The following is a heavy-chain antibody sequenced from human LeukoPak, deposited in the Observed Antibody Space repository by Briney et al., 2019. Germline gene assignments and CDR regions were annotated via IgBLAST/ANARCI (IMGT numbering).Heavy chain of an antibody. Sequence: GGSLRLSCAASGFTFSSYSMNWVRQAPGKGLEWVSSISSSSSYIYYADSVKGRFTISRDNAKNSLYLQMNSLRAEDTAVYYCARAEKKQLAPISAFFGAYWGQGTLVTVSS. CDR1: GFTFSSYS. D-gene: IGHD6-13*01. CDR2: ISSSSSYI. CDR3: ARAEKKQLAPISAFFGAY. V-gene: IGHV3-21*01. J-gene: IGHJ4*02.